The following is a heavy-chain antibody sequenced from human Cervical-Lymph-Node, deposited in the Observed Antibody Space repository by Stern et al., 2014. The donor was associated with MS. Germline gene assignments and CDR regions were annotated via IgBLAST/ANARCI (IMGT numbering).Heavy chain of an antibody. CDR1: GCSLSNSG. Sequence: VQLVESGGGVVQPGRSLTLSCAASGCSLSNSGMHWVRQAPGKGLEWVAVMSFVGVNKKYGDSVKGRFSISRDMANNTLFLQMNSLRPEDTAVYYCMGVGDAMHVWGQGTTVIVSS. CDR3: MGVGDAMHV. V-gene: IGHV3-30*03. J-gene: IGHJ6*02. CDR2: MSFVGVNK.